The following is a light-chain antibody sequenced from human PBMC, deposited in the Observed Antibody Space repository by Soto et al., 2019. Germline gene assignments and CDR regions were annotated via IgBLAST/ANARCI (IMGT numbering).Light chain of an antibody. CDR3: SSFTSSTTLL. CDR2: AVT. CDR1: SSDVGGYNY. J-gene: IGLJ2*01. Sequence: QSVLTQPASVSGSPGQSITISCTGTSSDVGGYNYVSWYQQHPGRAPKLIIYAVTDRPSGVADRFSGSKSGDTASLTISGLQAEDEAHYYCSSFTSSTTLLFGGGTKLTVL. V-gene: IGLV2-14*01.